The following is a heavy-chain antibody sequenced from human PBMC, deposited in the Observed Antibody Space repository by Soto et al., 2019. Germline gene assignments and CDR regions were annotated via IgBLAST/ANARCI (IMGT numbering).Heavy chain of an antibody. CDR2: ISSNGGST. Sequence: EVQLVESGGGLVQPGGSLRLSCAASGFTFSSYAMHWVRQAPGKGLEYGSAISSNGGSTYYANSVKGRFTISRDNSKNTLYLQMGSLRAEDMAVYYCAREGGSYYFDYWGQGTLVTVSS. D-gene: IGHD1-26*01. V-gene: IGHV3-64*01. CDR3: AREGGSYYFDY. J-gene: IGHJ4*02. CDR1: GFTFSSYA.